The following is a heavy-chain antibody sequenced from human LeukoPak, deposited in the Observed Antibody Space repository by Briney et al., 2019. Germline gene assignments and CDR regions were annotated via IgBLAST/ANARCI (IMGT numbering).Heavy chain of an antibody. J-gene: IGHJ6*02. CDR3: ARATRHCSSTSCYAPEYYYYYGMDV. CDR1: GGTSSSYA. CDR2: IIPILGIA. Sequence: GASVKVSCKASGGTSSSYAISWVRQAPGQGLEWMGRIIPILGIANYAQKFQGRVTITADKSTSTAYMELSSLRSEDTAVYYCARATRHCSSTSCYAPEYYYYYGMDVWGQGTTVTVSS. D-gene: IGHD2-2*01. V-gene: IGHV1-69*04.